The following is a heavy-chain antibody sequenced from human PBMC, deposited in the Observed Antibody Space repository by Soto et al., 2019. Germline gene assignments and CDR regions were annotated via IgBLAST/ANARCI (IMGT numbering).Heavy chain of an antibody. D-gene: IGHD3-10*01. CDR2: IYWDDDK. V-gene: IGHV2-5*02. Sequence: SGPTLVNPTQTLTLTCTFSGFSLSTSGVGVGWIRQPPRKALEWLALIYWDDDKRYRPSLKSRLNITKDTSKNQVLLTMTNMDPVDTATYYCAQSPMVRGVLSNWGQGTLVTVSS. J-gene: IGHJ1*01. CDR3: AQSPMVRGVLSN. CDR1: GFSLSTSGVG.